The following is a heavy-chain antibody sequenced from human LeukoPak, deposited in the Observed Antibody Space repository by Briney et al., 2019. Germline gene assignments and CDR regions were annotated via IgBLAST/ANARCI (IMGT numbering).Heavy chain of an antibody. J-gene: IGHJ5*02. Sequence: ASVKVSCKASGYTFTGYYMHWVRQAPGQGLEWMGWINPNSGGTNYAQKFQGRVTMTRDTSISTAYMELSRLRSDDTAVYYCAREGGGDSSGYYSYNWFDPWGQGTLVTVSS. CDR3: AREGGGDSSGYYSYNWFDP. CDR2: INPNSGGT. D-gene: IGHD3-22*01. CDR1: GYTFTGYY. V-gene: IGHV1-2*02.